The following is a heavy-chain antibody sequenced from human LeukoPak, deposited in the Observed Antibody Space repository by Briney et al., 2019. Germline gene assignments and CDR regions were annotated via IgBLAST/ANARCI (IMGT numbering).Heavy chain of an antibody. D-gene: IGHD3-10*01. CDR3: ASHGGSGSYPPVRDDP. Sequence: TPSETLSLTCSVSGGSMSSSSYYWAWIRQTPGKGLEWIGSIFSSGTTYYNPSLKSRVTISVDTSKNEFSLKLNSVTAADTAVYYCASHGGSGSYPPVRDDPWGQGTLVTVSS. V-gene: IGHV4-39*01. CDR2: IFSSGTT. CDR1: GGSMSSSSYY. J-gene: IGHJ5*02.